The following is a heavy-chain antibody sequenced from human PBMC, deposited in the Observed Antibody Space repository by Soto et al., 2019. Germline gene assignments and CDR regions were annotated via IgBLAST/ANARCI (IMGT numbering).Heavy chain of an antibody. CDR3: ARGGGGYYDILTGYYQYNWFDP. V-gene: IGHV1-8*01. D-gene: IGHD3-9*01. CDR2: MNPNSGNT. J-gene: IGHJ5*02. Sequence: ASVKVSCKASGYTFTSYDINWVRQATGQGLEWMGWMNPNSGNTGYAQKFQGRVTMTRNTSISTAYMELSSLRSEDTAVYYCARGGGGYYDILTGYYQYNWFDPWGQGTLVTVSS. CDR1: GYTFTSYD.